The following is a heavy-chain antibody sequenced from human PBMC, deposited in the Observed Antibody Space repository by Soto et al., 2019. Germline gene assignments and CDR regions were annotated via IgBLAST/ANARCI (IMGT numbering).Heavy chain of an antibody. CDR3: ARAPTNDYGDDTFDY. CDR1: GDAFQSYA. V-gene: IGHV1-69*06. Sequence: QVLLLQSGSEVKKPGSSVKVSCKASGDAFQSYAIHWVRQAPGQGLEYMGRIIPSYDRTKYAQKVQGRLTVTADMYTSTVYMELSSLRSEDTAVYYCARAPTNDYGDDTFDYWGQGTKVIVSS. CDR2: IIPSYDRT. J-gene: IGHJ4*02. D-gene: IGHD4-17*01.